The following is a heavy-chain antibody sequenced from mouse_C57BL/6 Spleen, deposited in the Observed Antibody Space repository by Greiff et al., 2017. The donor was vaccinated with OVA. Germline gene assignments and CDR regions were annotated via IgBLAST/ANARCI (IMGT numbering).Heavy chain of an antibody. CDR3: AREDRNYYAMDY. Sequence: EVMLVESGGGLVKPGGSLKLSCAASGFTFSSYAMSWVRQTPEKRLEWVATISDGGSYTYYPDNVKGRFTISRDNAKNNLYLQMSHLKSEDTAMYYCAREDRNYYAMDYWGQGTSVTVSS. CDR1: GFTFSSYA. V-gene: IGHV5-4*01. D-gene: IGHD2-14*01. J-gene: IGHJ4*01. CDR2: ISDGGSYT.